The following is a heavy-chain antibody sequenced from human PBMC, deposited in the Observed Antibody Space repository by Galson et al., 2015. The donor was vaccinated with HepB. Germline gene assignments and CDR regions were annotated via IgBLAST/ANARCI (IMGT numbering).Heavy chain of an antibody. CDR1: GSTFSNHA. J-gene: IGHJ4*02. V-gene: IGHV7-4-1*02. CDR3: ATTYLGEQWLPH. CDR2: INTNTGNP. Sequence: SVKVSCKASGSTFSNHAINWVRQPPGQGLEWMGWINTNTGNPTYAQGFTGRFVFSLDTSVSTAFLQISSLKAEDTARYYCATTYLGEQWLPHWGQGTLVTVSS. D-gene: IGHD6-19*01.